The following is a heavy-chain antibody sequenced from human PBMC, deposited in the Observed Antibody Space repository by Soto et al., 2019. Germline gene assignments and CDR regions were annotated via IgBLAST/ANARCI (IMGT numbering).Heavy chain of an antibody. V-gene: IGHV3-11*05. Sequence: QVQLVESGGGLVKPGGSLRLSCAASGFTFSNYYMSWIRQAPGKGLEWGSYITSSGDYTKYADSVKGRFTISRDNAKNSLYLQMNSLRAEDTAVYYCARENGERGLDYWGQGILVTVSS. CDR3: ARENGERGLDY. D-gene: IGHD1-1*01. CDR2: ITSSGDYT. J-gene: IGHJ4*02. CDR1: GFTFSNYY.